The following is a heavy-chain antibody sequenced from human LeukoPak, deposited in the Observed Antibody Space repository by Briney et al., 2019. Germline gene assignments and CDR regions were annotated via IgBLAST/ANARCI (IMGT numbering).Heavy chain of an antibody. CDR2: ISSSSSYI. D-gene: IGHD3-10*01. CDR1: GFTFSSYS. CDR3: ARGSSMVRGALKYKWFDP. V-gene: IGHV3-21*01. J-gene: IGHJ5*02. Sequence: GGSLRLSCAASGFTFSSYSMNWVRQAPGKGLEWVSSISSSSSYIYYADSVKGRFTISRDNPKNSLYLQMNSLRAEDTAVYYCARGSSMVRGALKYKWFDPWGQGTLVTVSS.